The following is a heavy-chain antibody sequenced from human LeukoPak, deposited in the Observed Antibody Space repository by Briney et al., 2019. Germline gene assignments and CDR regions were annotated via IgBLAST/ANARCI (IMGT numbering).Heavy chain of an antibody. V-gene: IGHV3-48*03. CDR3: ARARYCSGGSCYSDLFDP. CDR2: ISSSGSTI. CDR1: GFTFSSYE. Sequence: GGSLRLSCAASGFTFSSYEMNWVRQAPGKGLEWVSYISSSGSTIYYADSVKGRFTISRDNAENSLYLQMNSLRAEDTAVYYCARARYCSGGSCYSDLFDPWGQGTLVTVSS. D-gene: IGHD2-15*01. J-gene: IGHJ5*02.